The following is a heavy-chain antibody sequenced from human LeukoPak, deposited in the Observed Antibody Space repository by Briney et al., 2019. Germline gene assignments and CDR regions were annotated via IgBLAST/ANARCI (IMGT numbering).Heavy chain of an antibody. CDR2: IYYSGST. CDR1: GGSISSGDYY. CDR3: ARATFEYFDY. V-gene: IGHV4-30-4*01. Sequence: PSETLSLTCTVSGGSISSGDYYGRWIRQPPGKGLEWIGYIYYSGSTYYNPSLKSRVTISVDTSKNQFSLKLSSVTAADTAVYYCARATFEYFDYWGQGTLVTVSS. J-gene: IGHJ4*02.